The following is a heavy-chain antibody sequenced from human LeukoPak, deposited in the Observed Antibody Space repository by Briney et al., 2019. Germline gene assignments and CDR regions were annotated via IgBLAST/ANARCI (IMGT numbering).Heavy chain of an antibody. J-gene: IGHJ3*01. Sequence: PGGSLRLSCAASGFTFSDHYIDWVRQAPGKGLEWVANIKQGRSEKYYVDSVKGRFTISRDNAKNSLYLQMNSLRAEDTAVYYCSAGEGYYDSSDYYSAWAFNVWGQGTMVTVSS. CDR2: IKQGRSEK. V-gene: IGHV3-7*01. D-gene: IGHD3-22*01. CDR3: SAGEGYYDSSDYYSAWAFNV. CDR1: GFTFSDHY.